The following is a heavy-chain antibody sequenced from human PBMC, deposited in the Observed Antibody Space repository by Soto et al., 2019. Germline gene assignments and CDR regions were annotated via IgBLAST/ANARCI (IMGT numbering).Heavy chain of an antibody. CDR1: GFTFNTYW. D-gene: IGHD3-10*01. J-gene: IGHJ6*02. V-gene: IGHV3-74*03. CDR3: TRVVRFGSAEHSYSYGMDV. CDR2: ANSDGSST. Sequence: EVQLVESGGGLVQPGGSLRLSCAASGFTFNTYWMHWVRQAPGKGLVWVSRANSDGSSTTYADSVKGRFTISRDNARNTLYLQMNSLRAEDTAVYYCTRVVRFGSAEHSYSYGMDVWGQGTTVTVSS.